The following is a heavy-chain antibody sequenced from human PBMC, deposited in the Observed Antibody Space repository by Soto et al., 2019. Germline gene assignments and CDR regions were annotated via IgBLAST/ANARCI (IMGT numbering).Heavy chain of an antibody. CDR2: IYTSGST. CDR3: ARVLEQQLVFAWFDP. Sequence: PSETLSLTCTVSGGSISSYYWSWIRQPAGKGLEWIGRIYTSGSTNYNPSLKSRVTMSVDTSKNQFSLKLSSVTAADTAVYYCARVLEQQLVFAWFDPWGQGTLVTVSS. D-gene: IGHD6-13*01. J-gene: IGHJ5*02. CDR1: GGSISSYY. V-gene: IGHV4-4*07.